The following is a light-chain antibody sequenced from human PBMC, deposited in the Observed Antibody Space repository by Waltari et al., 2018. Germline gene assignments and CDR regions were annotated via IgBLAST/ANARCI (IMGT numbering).Light chain of an antibody. CDR2: DAS. Sequence: EIVLTQSPATLSLSPGERATLSCRASPSVTSELSWYHQKPGQAPRLLIYDASNRATGIPARFSGSGSGTDFTLTISSLEPEDFAVYYCLQRVTWPAAFGGGTRVEIK. J-gene: IGKJ4*01. CDR3: LQRVTWPAA. V-gene: IGKV3-11*01. CDR1: PSVTSE.